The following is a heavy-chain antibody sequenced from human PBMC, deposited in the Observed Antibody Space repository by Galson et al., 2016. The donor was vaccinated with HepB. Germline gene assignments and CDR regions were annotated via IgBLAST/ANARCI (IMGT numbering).Heavy chain of an antibody. J-gene: IGHJ4*02. CDR2: FSGSGGST. CDR3: AKSPPVNMAVPYFDY. CDR1: GFTFSTSA. V-gene: IGHV3-23*01. D-gene: IGHD6-19*01. Sequence: SLRLSCAASGFTFSTSAMSWVRQAPGKGLEWVSTFSGSGGSTYYADSVKGRFTTSRDNSKNTLYLQMNTLRAEDTAVYYCAKSPPVNMAVPYFDYWGQGTLVTVSS.